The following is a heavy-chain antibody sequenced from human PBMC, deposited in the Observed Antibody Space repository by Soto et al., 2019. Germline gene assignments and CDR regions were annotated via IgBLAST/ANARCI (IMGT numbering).Heavy chain of an antibody. CDR3: ARTFRGVSLAYK. CDR2: MDIDGSTT. Sequence: EVQLVESVGGLVQPGGSLRLSCAASGFTFKSFWMHWVRQVPGKGLEWVARMDIDGSTTSYADSVTGRFNIARDNAKNTPYLQMDSLRPEDTAVYYCARTFRGVSLAYKWGQGTLVTVSS. D-gene: IGHD1-1*01. V-gene: IGHV3-74*01. J-gene: IGHJ4*02. CDR1: GFTFKSFW.